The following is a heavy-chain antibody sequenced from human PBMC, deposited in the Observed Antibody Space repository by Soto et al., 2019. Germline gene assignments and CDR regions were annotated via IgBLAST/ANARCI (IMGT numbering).Heavy chain of an antibody. D-gene: IGHD3-22*01. CDR3: ARDLMRTYYYDSSGYYYLAP. Sequence: SATVSCKASGYRFTSYHVHWVRQAPGKGLEWMGGVIPICGTANYSQKFQGRVTITADKSTSTAYMELSSLRSEGTAVYYCARDLMRTYYYDSSGYYYLAPWGQGTLVTVSS. J-gene: IGHJ5*02. V-gene: IGHV1-69*06. CDR1: GYRFTSYH. CDR2: VIPICGTA.